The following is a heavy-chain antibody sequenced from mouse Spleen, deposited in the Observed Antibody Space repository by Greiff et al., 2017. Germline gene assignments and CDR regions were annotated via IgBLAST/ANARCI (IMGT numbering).Heavy chain of an antibody. CDR3: ARTWDYEYADYAMDY. D-gene: IGHD2-4*01. CDR1: GYTFTSYW. V-gene: IGHV1-72*01. Sequence: QVQLQQSGAELVKPGASVKLSCKASGYTFTSYWMHWVKQRPGRGLEWIGRIDPNSGGTKYNEKFKSKATLTVDKPSSTAYMQLSSLTSEDSAVDYSARTWDYEYADYAMDYWGQGTSVTVSS. J-gene: IGHJ4*01. CDR2: IDPNSGGT.